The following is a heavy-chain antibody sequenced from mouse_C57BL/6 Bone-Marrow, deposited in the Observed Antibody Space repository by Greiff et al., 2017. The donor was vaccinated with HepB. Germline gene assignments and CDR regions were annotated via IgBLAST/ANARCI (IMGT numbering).Heavy chain of an antibody. CDR3: ASFITTGGFAY. D-gene: IGHD1-1*01. CDR1: GYTFTSYW. Sequence: QVQLQQPGAELVMPGASVKLSCKASGYTFTSYWMHWVKPRPGQGLEWIGEIDPSDSYTNYNQKFKGKSPLTVDKSSSTAYMQLSSLTSEDSAVYYCASFITTGGFAYWGQGTLVTVSA. J-gene: IGHJ3*01. V-gene: IGHV1-69*01. CDR2: IDPSDSYT.